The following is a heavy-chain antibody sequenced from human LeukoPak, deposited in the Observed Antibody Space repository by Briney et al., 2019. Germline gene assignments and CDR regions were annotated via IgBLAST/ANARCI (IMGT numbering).Heavy chain of an antibody. Sequence: RSSETLSLTCTVSGGSISSGGYYWSWNRQHPGKGLEWIGYIYFSGSTYYNPSLKNRVTISVDTSKNQFSLKLSSVTAADTAVYYCARVAWSSSWFVDSWGQGTLVTVSS. D-gene: IGHD6-13*01. CDR2: IYFSGST. CDR1: GGSISSGGYY. J-gene: IGHJ4*02. CDR3: ARVAWSSSWFVDS. V-gene: IGHV4-31*03.